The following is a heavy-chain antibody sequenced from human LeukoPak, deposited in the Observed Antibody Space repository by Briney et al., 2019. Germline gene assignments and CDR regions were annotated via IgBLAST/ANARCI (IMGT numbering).Heavy chain of an antibody. V-gene: IGHV3-30-3*01. Sequence: GGSLRLSCAASGFTFSSYAMHWVRQAPGKGLEWVAVISYDGSNKYYADSVKGRFTISRDNSKNTLYLQMNSLRAEDTAVYYCARESLPIYLPLDYWGQGTLVTVSS. CDR2: ISYDGSNK. D-gene: IGHD2-2*02. CDR1: GFTFSSYA. J-gene: IGHJ4*02. CDR3: ARESLPIYLPLDY.